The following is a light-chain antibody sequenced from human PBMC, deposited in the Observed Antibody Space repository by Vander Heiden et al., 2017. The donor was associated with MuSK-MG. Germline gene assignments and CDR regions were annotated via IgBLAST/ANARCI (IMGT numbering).Light chain of an antibody. J-gene: IGKJ4*01. CDR2: DAP. Sequence: EIVLTQSAATLSLSPGERATLACRARQRVSSYLAWYQKKPGQAPRLRISDAPNRSTGTKARCSGSGDSTDVNLTISSREPEDCEVHHLQQRINGHPAITFGGGTKVEIK. CDR1: QRVSSY. V-gene: IGKV3-11*01. CDR3: QQRINGHPAIT.